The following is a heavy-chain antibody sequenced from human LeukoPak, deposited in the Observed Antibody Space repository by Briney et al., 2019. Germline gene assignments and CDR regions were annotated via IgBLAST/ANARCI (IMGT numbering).Heavy chain of an antibody. CDR1: GYTFTSYG. Sequence: ASVKVSCKASGYTFTSYGISWVRQAPGQGLEWMGWISAYNGNTNYAQKLQGRVTMTTDTSTSTAYMELRSLRSDDTAMYYCARGQGKYSYGYGFDYWGQGTLVTVSS. D-gene: IGHD5-18*01. J-gene: IGHJ4*02. CDR2: ISAYNGNT. CDR3: ARGQGKYSYGYGFDY. V-gene: IGHV1-18*01.